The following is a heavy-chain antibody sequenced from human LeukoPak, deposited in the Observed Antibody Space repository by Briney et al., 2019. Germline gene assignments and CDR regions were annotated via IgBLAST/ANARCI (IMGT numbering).Heavy chain of an antibody. D-gene: IGHD3-10*01. J-gene: IGHJ4*02. Sequence: SQTLSLTCTVSGGPVSSVGDYWNWIRQPAGKGLEWIGRIYVSGSTDYNPSLESRVSMSLDTSENQFSLKLSSVTAADTAVYYCARGGYYGAFDYWGQGTLVTVAS. CDR3: ARGGYYGAFDY. CDR2: IYVSGST. V-gene: IGHV4-61*02. CDR1: GGPVSSVGDY.